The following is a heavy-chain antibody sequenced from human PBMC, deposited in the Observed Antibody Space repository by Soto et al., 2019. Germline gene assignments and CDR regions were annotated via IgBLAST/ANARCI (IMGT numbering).Heavy chain of an antibody. CDR1: GYTFTTYG. V-gene: IGHV1-18*01. D-gene: IGHD6-13*01. CDR2: ISAYSGST. J-gene: IGHJ4*02. CDR3: ARDFTKSSSWPYYFDY. Sequence: QVQLVQSGAEVKKPGASVKVSCKASGYTFTTYGISWVRQAPGQGLEWMGWISAYSGSTKFAQKLQGRVTMTTDTSTTTDYMELRSLTSDDTAVEYCARDFTKSSSWPYYFDYWGQGTLVTVSS.